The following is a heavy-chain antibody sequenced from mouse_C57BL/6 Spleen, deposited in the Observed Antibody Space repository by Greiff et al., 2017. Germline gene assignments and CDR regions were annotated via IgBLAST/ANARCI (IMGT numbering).Heavy chain of an antibody. CDR3: ARWVLRDYYAMDY. D-gene: IGHD1-1*01. CDR1: GYTFTSYW. CDR2: IHPNSGST. J-gene: IGHJ4*01. Sequence: QVQLQQSGAELVKPGASVKLSCKASGYTFTSYWMHWVKQRPGQGLEWIGMIHPNSGSTNYNEKFKSKATLTVDKSSSTAYMQLSSLTSEDSAVYYCARWVLRDYYAMDYWGQGTSVTVSS. V-gene: IGHV1-64*01.